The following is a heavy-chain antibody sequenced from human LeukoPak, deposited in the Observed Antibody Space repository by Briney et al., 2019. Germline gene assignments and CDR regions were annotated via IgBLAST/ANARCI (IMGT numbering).Heavy chain of an antibody. CDR3: AKASGDYVWGSYRPDDY. J-gene: IGHJ4*02. D-gene: IGHD3-16*02. V-gene: IGHV3-23*01. CDR1: GFTFSNYA. Sequence: GGSLRLSCAASGFTFSNYAMSWVRQAPGKGLEWVSAISGSGGSTYYADSVKGRFTISRDNSKNTLYLQMNSLRAEDTAVYYCAKASGDYVWGSYRPDDYWGQGTLVTVSS. CDR2: ISGSGGST.